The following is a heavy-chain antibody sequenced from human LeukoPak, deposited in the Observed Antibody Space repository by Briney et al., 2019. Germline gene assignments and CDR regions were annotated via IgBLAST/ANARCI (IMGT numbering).Heavy chain of an antibody. D-gene: IGHD6-19*01. V-gene: IGHV3-23*01. CDR3: ARESVSGWNDAFDI. CDR2: ISGSGVGT. CDR1: GFTFSSYG. Sequence: PGGSLRLSCAASGFTFSSYGMSWVRQAPGKGLEWVSVISGSGVGTYYADSVKGRFTISRDNSKNTLYLQMNSLRAEDTAVYYCARESVSGWNDAFDIWGQGTMVTVSS. J-gene: IGHJ3*02.